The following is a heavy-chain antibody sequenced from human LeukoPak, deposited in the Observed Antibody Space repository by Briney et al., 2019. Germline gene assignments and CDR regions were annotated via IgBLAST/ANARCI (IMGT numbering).Heavy chain of an antibody. CDR3: ARSGRGTYYYFDL. V-gene: IGHV1-18*01. Sequence: GASVKVSCKASGYTFTSYGISWVRQAPGQGLEWMGWISGYNGNTNYAQKFQGRVSMTADTSTSTAYMEVRSLRSDDTAVYYCARSGRGTYYYFDLWGQGTLVTVSS. D-gene: IGHD1-26*01. J-gene: IGHJ4*02. CDR2: ISGYNGNT. CDR1: GYTFTSYG.